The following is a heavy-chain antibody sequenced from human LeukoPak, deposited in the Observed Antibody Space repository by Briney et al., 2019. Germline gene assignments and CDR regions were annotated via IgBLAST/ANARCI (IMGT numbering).Heavy chain of an antibody. CDR3: ARESRAGYDYVWESYRYTGLDY. J-gene: IGHJ4*02. CDR2: VKSDGSQ. Sequence: PGGSLRLSCAASGFTFSDYWMHWFRQAPGKGLVWVSRVKSDGSQNYADSVKGRFTISRDNAKNTLYLEMNSLRGEDTAVYYCARESRAGYDYVWESYRYTGLDYWGQGTLVTVSS. D-gene: IGHD3-16*02. V-gene: IGHV3-74*01. CDR1: GFTFSDYW.